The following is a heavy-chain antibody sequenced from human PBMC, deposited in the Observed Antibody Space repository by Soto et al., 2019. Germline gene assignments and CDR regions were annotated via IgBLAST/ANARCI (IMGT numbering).Heavy chain of an antibody. CDR3: ARSLYGSGNWFDP. CDR1: GYTFTGYF. D-gene: IGHD3-10*01. Sequence: ASVKVSCKASGYTFTGYFMHWVRQAPGQGLEWMGWINPNSGGTNYAQKFQGWVTMTRDTSISTAYMELSRLRSDDTAVYYCARSLYGSGNWFDPWGQGTLVTVSS. V-gene: IGHV1-2*04. CDR2: INPNSGGT. J-gene: IGHJ5*02.